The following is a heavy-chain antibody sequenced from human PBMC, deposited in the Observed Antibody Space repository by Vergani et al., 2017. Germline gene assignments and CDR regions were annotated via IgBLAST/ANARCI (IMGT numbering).Heavy chain of an antibody. V-gene: IGHV3-30*02. D-gene: IGHD2-21*02. CDR2: IGKNGINT. Sequence: QVQLVESAGGVVQPGGSLRLSCAASGFTFSNFGMHWIRQAPGKGLEWLAYIGKNGINTRYRDAVKGRFTVSRDKSQNILYLQMDSRRSGDTALYYCAKYLRDSTDGLADYWGREALVIVSS. CDR1: GFTFSNFG. J-gene: IGHJ4*02. CDR3: AKYLRDSTDGLADY.